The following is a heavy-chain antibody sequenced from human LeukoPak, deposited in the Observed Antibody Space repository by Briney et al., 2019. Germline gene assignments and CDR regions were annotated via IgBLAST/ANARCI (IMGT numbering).Heavy chain of an antibody. J-gene: IGHJ6*03. D-gene: IGHD1-26*01. Sequence: ASVKVSCKASGYTFTDYDINWVRQASGQGLEWMGWMNPSSGNTGYAQKFQGRVTITRNTSISTAYMELSSLRSEDTAVYYCARGQGGGSYYYYYYYMDVWGKGTTVTVSS. CDR1: GYTFTDYD. CDR3: ARGQGGGSYYYYYYYMDV. V-gene: IGHV1-8*01. CDR2: MNPSSGNT.